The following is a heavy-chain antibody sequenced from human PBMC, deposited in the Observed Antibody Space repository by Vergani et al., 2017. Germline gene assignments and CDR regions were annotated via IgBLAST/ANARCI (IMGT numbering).Heavy chain of an antibody. CDR1: GYSISSGYY. CDR3: AITPPPYGSGIAFDI. D-gene: IGHD3-10*01. CDR2: IYHSGST. Sequence: QVQLQESGPGLVKPSETLSLTCAVSGYSISSGYYWGWIRQPPGKGLEWIGSIYHSGSTYYNPSPKSRVTISVDTSKNQFSLKLSSVTAADTAVYYCAITPPPYGSGIAFDIWGQGTMVTVSS. J-gene: IGHJ3*02. V-gene: IGHV4-38-2*01.